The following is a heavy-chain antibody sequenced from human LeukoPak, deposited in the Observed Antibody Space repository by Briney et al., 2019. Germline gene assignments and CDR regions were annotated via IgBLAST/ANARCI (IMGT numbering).Heavy chain of an antibody. Sequence: SETLSLTCVVYGGSFSGYYWSWIRQPPGKGLEWIVEINHSGSTNYNPSLKSRVTISVDTSKNQFAHKQSSVIDADTAVYYCARGRGKWIQLWYTYFDYWGQGTLVTVSS. J-gene: IGHJ4*02. V-gene: IGHV4-34*01. CDR3: ARGRGKWIQLWYTYFDY. CDR1: GGSFSGYY. D-gene: IGHD5-18*01. CDR2: INHSGST.